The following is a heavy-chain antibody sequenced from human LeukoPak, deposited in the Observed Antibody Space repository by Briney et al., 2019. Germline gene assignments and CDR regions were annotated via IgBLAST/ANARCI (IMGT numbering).Heavy chain of an antibody. V-gene: IGHV3-7*01. CDR3: AIWTSGNY. CDR2: MDPTGSQK. J-gene: IGHJ4*02. CDR1: QFTFNGSW. Sequence: PGGSLRLSCADSQFTFNGSWMNWVRKPPGKGLEWVANMDPTGSQKRYVDSVRGRFTISKDNPGASLYLDMHSLRAEDTAIYYCAIWTSGNYWGQGTLVTVSS. D-gene: IGHD1-1*01.